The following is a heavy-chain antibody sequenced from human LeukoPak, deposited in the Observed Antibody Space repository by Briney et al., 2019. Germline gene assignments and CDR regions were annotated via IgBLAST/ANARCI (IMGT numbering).Heavy chain of an antibody. CDR2: IYTSGST. CDR1: GGFISNYY. CDR3: ARGVAAPYYYYYMDV. Sequence: PSETLSLTCTVSGGFISNYYWNWIRQPAGKGLEWIGRIYTSGSTNYNSSLKSRVTISVDTSKNQFSLKLSSVTAADTAVYYCARGVAAPYYYYYMDVWGKGTTVTVSS. J-gene: IGHJ6*03. V-gene: IGHV4-4*07. D-gene: IGHD6-6*01.